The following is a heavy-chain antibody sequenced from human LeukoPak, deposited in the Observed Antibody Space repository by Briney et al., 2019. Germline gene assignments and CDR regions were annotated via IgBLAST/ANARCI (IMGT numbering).Heavy chain of an antibody. D-gene: IGHD6-13*01. CDR3: GRGRRYSSSWYVIDY. V-gene: IGHV4-59*01. J-gene: IGHJ4*02. CDR1: AGSISSYY. Sequence: SETLSLTCAVSAGSISSYYWSCVRQPPGKGLERVGYIYYSGSTNYNPSPRSRVTISVDTSKNQFSLKLSSVTAADTAVYYCGRGRRYSSSWYVIDYWGQGTLVTVSS. CDR2: IYYSGST.